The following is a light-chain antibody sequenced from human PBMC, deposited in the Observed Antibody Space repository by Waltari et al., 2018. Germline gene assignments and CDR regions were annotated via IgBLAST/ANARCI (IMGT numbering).Light chain of an antibody. V-gene: IGKV1-12*01. CDR1: QDISNW. CDR2: AAS. CDR3: QQANSFPGT. Sequence: DIQMTQSPSSVSASVGDRVTITCRATQDISNWLAWYQQKPGKAPKLLIYAASNLQGGVPSRFSGRGSGTDFTLTISSLQPEDFATYYCQQANSFPGTFGQGTRLEIK. J-gene: IGKJ5*01.